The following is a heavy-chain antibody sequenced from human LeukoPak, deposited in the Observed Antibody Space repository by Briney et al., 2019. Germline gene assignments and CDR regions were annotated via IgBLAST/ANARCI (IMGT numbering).Heavy chain of an antibody. J-gene: IGHJ4*02. CDR2: ISSSGSTV. CDR1: GFTFSSYE. D-gene: IGHD2-21*01. CDR3: ARGLRIPFDF. V-gene: IGHV3-48*03. Sequence: GGSLRLSCVASGFTFSSYEMNWVRQAPGKGLEWVSYISSSGSTVYYAVSVKGRFTTSRDNAKTSLYLPLNSLRAEDTAVYYCARGLRIPFDFWGQGTLVTVSS.